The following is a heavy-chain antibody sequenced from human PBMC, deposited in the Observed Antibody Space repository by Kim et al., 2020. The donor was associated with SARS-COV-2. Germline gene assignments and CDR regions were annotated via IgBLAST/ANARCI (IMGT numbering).Heavy chain of an antibody. V-gene: IGHV4-59*01. Sequence: SETLSLTCSVSGGSISRYFWSWIRQPPGKGLEWIGYIYYSGSTKYNPSLESRVTLSVDPSKNQFSLTLTSVTAADTAVYYCARVLTTGYSDYCGRGTLVT. CDR3: ARVLTTGYSDY. J-gene: IGHJ4*02. D-gene: IGHD3-9*01. CDR1: GGSISRYF. CDR2: IYYSGST.